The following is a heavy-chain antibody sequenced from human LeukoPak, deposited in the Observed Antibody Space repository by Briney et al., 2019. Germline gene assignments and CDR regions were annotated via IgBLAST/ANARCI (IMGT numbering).Heavy chain of an antibody. Sequence: ASVKVSRKASGYTFTGYYMHWVRQATGQGLEWMGWMNPTSGYTGYAQKFQGRVTMTRNTSISTAYMELSSLRSEDTAVYYCARGLGEAAAMVYWGQGTLVTVSS. V-gene: IGHV1-8*02. J-gene: IGHJ4*02. CDR2: MNPTSGYT. D-gene: IGHD2-2*01. CDR1: GYTFTGYY. CDR3: ARGLGEAAAMVY.